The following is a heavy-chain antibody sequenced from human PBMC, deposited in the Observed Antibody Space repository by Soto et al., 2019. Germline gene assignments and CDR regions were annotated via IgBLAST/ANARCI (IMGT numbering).Heavy chain of an antibody. CDR2: NYWNDDK. D-gene: IGHD3-3*01. CDR1: GFSLSTSGVG. CDR3: AQTARRETFGVVIRSGWFDP. Sequence: QITLKESGPTLVKPTQTLTLTCTFSGFSLSTSGVGVGWIRQPPGKALEWLALNYWNDDKRYSPSLKSRLTITKDTSRNQVFLTLTDVDPVDTATYYCAQTARRETFGVVIRSGWFDPWGQGTLVAVSS. V-gene: IGHV2-5*01. J-gene: IGHJ5*02.